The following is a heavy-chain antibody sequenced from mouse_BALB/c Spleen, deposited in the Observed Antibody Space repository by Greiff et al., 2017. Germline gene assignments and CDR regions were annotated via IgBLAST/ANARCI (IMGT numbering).Heavy chain of an antibody. CDR3: ARRYRYDEGYAMDY. D-gene: IGHD2-14*01. CDR2: ISSGSSTI. Sequence: DVKLVESGGGLVQPGGSRKLSCAASGFTFSSFGMHWVRQAPEKGLEWVAYISSGSSTIYYADTVKGRFTISRDNPKNTLFLQMTSLRSEDTAMYYCARRYRYDEGYAMDYWGHGTSVTVSS. V-gene: IGHV5-17*02. CDR1: GFTFSSFG. J-gene: IGHJ4*01.